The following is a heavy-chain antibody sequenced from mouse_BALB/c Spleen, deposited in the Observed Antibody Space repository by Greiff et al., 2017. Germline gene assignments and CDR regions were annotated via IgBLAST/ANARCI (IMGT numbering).Heavy chain of an antibody. CDR2: IYPGNSDT. CDR3: TRGPNYYGSSWFAY. Sequence: VQLQQSGTVLARPGASVKMSCKASGYSFTSYWMHWVKQRPGQGLEWIGAIYPGNSDTSYNQKFKGKAKLTAVTSASTAYMELSSLTNEDSAVYYCTRGPNYYGSSWFAYWGQGTLVTVSA. D-gene: IGHD1-1*01. CDR1: GYSFTSYW. J-gene: IGHJ3*01. V-gene: IGHV1-5*01.